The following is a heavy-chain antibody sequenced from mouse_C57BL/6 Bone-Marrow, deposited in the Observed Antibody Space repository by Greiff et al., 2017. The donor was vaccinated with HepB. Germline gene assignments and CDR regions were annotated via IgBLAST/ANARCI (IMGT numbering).Heavy chain of an antibody. CDR1: GYTFTNYW. J-gene: IGHJ3*01. Sequence: QVQLKESGAELVRPGTSVKMSCKASGYTFTNYWIGWAKQRPGHGLEWIGDIYPGGGYTNYNEKFKGKATLTADKSSSTAYMQFSSLTSEDSAIYYCATWYYDYETWFAYWGQGTLVTVSA. D-gene: IGHD2-4*01. V-gene: IGHV1-63*01. CDR3: ATWYYDYETWFAY. CDR2: IYPGGGYT.